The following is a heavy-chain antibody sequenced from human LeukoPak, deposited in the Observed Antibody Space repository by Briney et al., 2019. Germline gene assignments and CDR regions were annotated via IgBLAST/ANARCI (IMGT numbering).Heavy chain of an antibody. CDR2: IDAGGST. J-gene: IGHJ3*02. V-gene: IGHV4-61*02. D-gene: IGHD6-6*01. Sequence: SETLSLTCTVSGGSISSGGSIGSFYWSWIRQPAGKGLEWIGRIDAGGSTNYNPSLRGRVTISVDTSKNQFSLKLSSVTAADTAVYYCATARTPISSSPYAFDIWGQGTMVTVSS. CDR3: ATARTPISSSPYAFDI. CDR1: GGSISSGGSIGSFY.